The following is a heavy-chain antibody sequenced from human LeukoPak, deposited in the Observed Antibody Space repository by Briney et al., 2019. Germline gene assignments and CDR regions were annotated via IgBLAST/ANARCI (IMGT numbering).Heavy chain of an antibody. Sequence: GGSLRLSCAASGFTFSSYDMPWVRQAPGRGPEWVSSISCSGGGTYHADSVKGRFTISRDNSNNTLFLQMNNLTAEDTAIYYCSQGGRRDYIDLWGPGTLVTVS. CDR2: ISCSGGGT. V-gene: IGHV3-23*01. D-gene: IGHD1-26*01. CDR1: GFTFSSYD. J-gene: IGHJ5*02. CDR3: SQGGRRDYIDL.